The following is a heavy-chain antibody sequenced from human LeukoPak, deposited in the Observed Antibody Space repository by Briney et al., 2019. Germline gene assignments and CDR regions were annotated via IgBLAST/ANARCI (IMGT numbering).Heavy chain of an antibody. J-gene: IGHJ4*02. CDR2: ISGSGGST. Sequence: PGGSLRLSCAASGFTFSSQWMGWVRQAPGKGLEWVSAISGSGGSTYYADSVKGRFTISRDNSKNTLYLQMNSLRAEDTAVYYCARTRRFFKQVRGVTDWGYYFDYWGQGTLVTVSS. V-gene: IGHV3-23*01. CDR1: GFTFSSQW. CDR3: ARTRRFFKQVRGVTDWGYYFDY. D-gene: IGHD3-10*01.